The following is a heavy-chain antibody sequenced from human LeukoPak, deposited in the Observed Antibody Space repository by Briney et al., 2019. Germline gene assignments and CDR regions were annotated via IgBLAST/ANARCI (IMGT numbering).Heavy chain of an antibody. CDR3: ARGWEWEQWPYYFDY. J-gene: IGHJ4*02. CDR2: MNPNSGNT. CDR1: GYTFTSYD. Sequence: ASVKVSCKASGYTFTSYDINWVRQATGQGLEWMGWMNPNSGNTGYAQKFQGRVTMTRNTSISTAYMELSSLRSEATAVYYCARGWEWEQWPYYFDYWGQGTLVTVSS. D-gene: IGHD6-19*01. V-gene: IGHV1-8*01.